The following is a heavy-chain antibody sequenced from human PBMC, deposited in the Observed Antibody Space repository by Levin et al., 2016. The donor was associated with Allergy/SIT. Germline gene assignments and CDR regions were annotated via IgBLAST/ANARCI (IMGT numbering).Heavy chain of an antibody. J-gene: IGHJ4*02. CDR2: ISSSSSYI. D-gene: IGHD6-13*01. CDR1: GFTFSSYS. CDR3: ARDRTLRAAAGPLDY. Sequence: GESLKISCAASGFTFSSYSMNWVRQAPGKGLEWVSSISSSSSYIYYADSVKGRFTISRDNAKNSLYLQMNSLRAEDTAVYYCARDRTLRAAAGPLDYWGQGTLVTVSS. V-gene: IGHV3-21*01.